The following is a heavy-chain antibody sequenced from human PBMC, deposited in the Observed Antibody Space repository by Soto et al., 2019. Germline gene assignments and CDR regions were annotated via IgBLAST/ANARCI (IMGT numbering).Heavy chain of an antibody. V-gene: IGHV3-30*04. CDR3: AREPYGDSQYFDY. CDR1: GFTFNSLS. D-gene: IGHD2-21*02. J-gene: IGHJ4*02. Sequence: VQLVESGGGMVQPGTSLRLSCAASGFTFNSLSLHWVRQRPDKGLEWVAVISHDGRVTFYADFVKGRFTVSRDNSKNTISLQVNSLRAEDTAVYYCAREPYGDSQYFDYWGQGTLVTVSS. CDR2: ISHDGRVT.